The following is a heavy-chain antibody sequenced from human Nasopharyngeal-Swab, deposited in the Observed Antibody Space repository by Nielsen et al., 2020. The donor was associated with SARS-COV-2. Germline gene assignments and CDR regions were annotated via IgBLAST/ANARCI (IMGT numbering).Heavy chain of an antibody. D-gene: IGHD3-3*01. J-gene: IGHJ4*02. CDR1: GGSISSSSYY. Sequence: SETLSLTCTVSGGSISSSSYYWGWIRQPPGKGLEWIGSIYYSGSTYYNPSLKSRVTISVDTSKNQFSLKLSSVTAADTAVYYCARDVWDDFWSGYPWYFDYWGQGTLVTVSS. CDR3: ARDVWDDFWSGYPWYFDY. CDR2: IYYSGST. V-gene: IGHV4-39*07.